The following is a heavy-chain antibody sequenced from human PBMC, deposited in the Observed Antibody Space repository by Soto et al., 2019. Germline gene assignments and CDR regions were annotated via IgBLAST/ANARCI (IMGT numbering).Heavy chain of an antibody. CDR2: VIPIFGTA. V-gene: IGHV1-69*01. Sequence: QVQLVQSGAEVKKPGSSVKVSCKSSGGTFSSYSSTWVRQAPGQGLEWMGEVIPIFGTANYAQKFQGRVTITADEDTSTAYMEMSSLRSEDTAVYYCARDGGRHSGGIDYWGQGTLVTVSS. CDR1: GGTFSSYS. D-gene: IGHD1-26*01. CDR3: ARDGGRHSGGIDY. J-gene: IGHJ4*02.